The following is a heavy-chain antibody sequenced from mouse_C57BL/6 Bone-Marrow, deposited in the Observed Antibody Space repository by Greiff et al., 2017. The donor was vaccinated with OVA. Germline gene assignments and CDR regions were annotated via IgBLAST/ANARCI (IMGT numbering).Heavy chain of an antibody. CDR2: ISSGGDYI. J-gene: IGHJ4*01. D-gene: IGHD3-1*01. CDR3: TRGPAHYYAMDY. Sequence: EVKLVESGEGLVKPGGSLKLSCAASGFTFSSYAMSWVRQTPEKRLEWVAYISSGGDYIYYADTVKGRFPISRDNARNTLYLQMSSLKSEDTAMYYCTRGPAHYYAMDYWGQGTSVTVSS. CDR1: GFTFSSYA. V-gene: IGHV5S21*01.